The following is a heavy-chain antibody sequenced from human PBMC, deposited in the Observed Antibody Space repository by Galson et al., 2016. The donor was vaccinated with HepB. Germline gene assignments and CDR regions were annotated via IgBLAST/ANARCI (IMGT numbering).Heavy chain of an antibody. Sequence: SLRLSCAASEFSFISYAMSWVRQAPGKGLEWVSGISGSGRSTYYADSVKGRFTVSRDNPKNTLYLQMNSLRAEDTATYYCAKDAGVTRPWDFYYGMDAWGQGTTVTVSS. V-gene: IGHV3-23*01. D-gene: IGHD3-10*01. J-gene: IGHJ6*02. CDR2: ISGSGRST. CDR3: AKDAGVTRPWDFYYGMDA. CDR1: EFSFISYA.